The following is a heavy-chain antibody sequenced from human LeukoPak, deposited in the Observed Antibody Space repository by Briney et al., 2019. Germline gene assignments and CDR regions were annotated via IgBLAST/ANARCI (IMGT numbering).Heavy chain of an antibody. CDR1: GFTVSSNY. CDR3: AKDHLRYFDWPMATVWVFFDY. CDR2: IYSGGST. J-gene: IGHJ4*02. D-gene: IGHD3-9*01. Sequence: GGSLRLSCAASGFTVSSNYMSWVRQAPGKGLEWVSVIYSGGSTYYADSVKGRFTVSRDNSKNTLYLQMNSLRAEDTAVYYCAKDHLRYFDWPMATVWVFFDYWGQGTLVTVSS. V-gene: IGHV3-53*01.